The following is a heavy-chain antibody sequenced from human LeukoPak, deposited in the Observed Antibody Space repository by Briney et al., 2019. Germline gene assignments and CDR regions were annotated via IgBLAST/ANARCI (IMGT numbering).Heavy chain of an antibody. D-gene: IGHD3-3*01. CDR2: IRSKAYSGTA. V-gene: IGHV3-49*04. CDR3: TRALRTRITIFGVVGYYFDY. J-gene: IGHJ4*02. Sequence: PGGSLRLSCATSGFIFSSDSMIWVRQAPGKGLERVSFIRSKAYSGTADYAASVKGRFTISRDDSKSIAYLQMNSLKTEDTAVYYCTRALRTRITIFGVVGYYFDYWGQGTLVTVSS. CDR1: GFIFSSDS.